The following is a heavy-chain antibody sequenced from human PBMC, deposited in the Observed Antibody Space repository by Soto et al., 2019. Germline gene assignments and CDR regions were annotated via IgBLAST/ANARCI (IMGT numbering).Heavy chain of an antibody. Sequence: GGSLRLSCAASGFTFSSYWMHWVRQAPGKGLVWVSRINSDGSSTSYADSVKGRFTISRDNAKNTLYLQMKSLRAEDTAVYYCARGRPAAGYYYGMDVWGQGTTVTVSS. V-gene: IGHV3-74*01. D-gene: IGHD2-2*01. CDR3: ARGRPAAGYYYGMDV. CDR2: INSDGSST. J-gene: IGHJ6*02. CDR1: GFTFSSYW.